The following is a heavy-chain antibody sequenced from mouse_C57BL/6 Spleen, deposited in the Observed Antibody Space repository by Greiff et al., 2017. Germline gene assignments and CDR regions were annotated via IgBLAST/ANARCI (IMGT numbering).Heavy chain of an antibody. J-gene: IGHJ1*03. D-gene: IGHD6-5*01. Sequence: VQLQQSGAELVRPRASVRLSCTASGFHIKAAYIHWVKQRHEQGLEWIGWIDPENGDAEYASKFQGKANITADTSSNTTYLQLSSLTSGDTSVYDGSSEPMYFDVWGTGATVTASS. V-gene: IGHV14-4*01. CDR2: IDPENGDA. CDR1: GFHIKAAY. CDR3: SSEPMYFDV.